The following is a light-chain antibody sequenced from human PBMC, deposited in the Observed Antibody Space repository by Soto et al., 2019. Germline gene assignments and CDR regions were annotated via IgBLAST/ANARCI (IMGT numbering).Light chain of an antibody. V-gene: IGLV2-8*01. CDR3: SSYAGSNNYV. Sequence: QSALTHPPSASGSPGQSVTSSCTGTSNDVGGYNDVSWYQQHPGKAPKLMIYEVSKRPSGVPDRFSGSKSGNTASLTVSGLQAEDEADYYCSSYAGSNNYVFGTGTKLPVL. CDR1: SNDVGGYND. J-gene: IGLJ1*01. CDR2: EVS.